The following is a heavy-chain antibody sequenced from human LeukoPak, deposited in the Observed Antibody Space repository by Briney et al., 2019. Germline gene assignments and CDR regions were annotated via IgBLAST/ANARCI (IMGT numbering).Heavy chain of an antibody. Sequence: SETLSLTCAVSGYSISSGYYWGWIRQPPGKGLGWIGSIYHSGSTYYNPSLKSRVTISVDTSKNQSSLKLSSVTAADTAVYYCARLRTMIGVCYWGQGTLLTVSS. CDR1: GYSISSGYY. D-gene: IGHD3-22*01. CDR3: ARLRTMIGVCY. V-gene: IGHV4-38-2*01. J-gene: IGHJ4*02. CDR2: IYHSGST.